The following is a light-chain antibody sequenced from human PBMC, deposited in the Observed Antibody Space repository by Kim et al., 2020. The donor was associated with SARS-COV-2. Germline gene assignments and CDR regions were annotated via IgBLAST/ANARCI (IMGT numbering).Light chain of an antibody. V-gene: IGKV1-9*01. J-gene: IGKJ2*01. Sequence: IQLTQSPSSLSASVGDRVTITCRASQGISSYLSWYQQKPGKAPKLLIYAASTLPSWVPSRFSGSESWTDFTLTISSLHPEDFATYYCQQLNSYPHTNGQGTELVI. CDR3: QQLNSYPHT. CDR1: QGISSY. CDR2: AAS.